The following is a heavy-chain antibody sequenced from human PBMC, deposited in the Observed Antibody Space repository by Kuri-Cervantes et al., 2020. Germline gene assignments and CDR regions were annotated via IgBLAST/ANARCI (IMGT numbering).Heavy chain of an antibody. CDR2: IYHSGST. CDR3: ARAVSELRFLEWSLFDY. D-gene: IGHD3-3*01. V-gene: IGHV4-4*02. Sequence: GSLRLSCAASGFTFSSYAMSWVRQPPGRGLEWIGEIYHSGSTNYNPSLKSRVTISVDKSKNQFSLKLSSVTAADTAVYYCARAVSELRFLEWSLFDYWGQGTLVTVSS. CDR1: GFTFSSYAM. J-gene: IGHJ4*02.